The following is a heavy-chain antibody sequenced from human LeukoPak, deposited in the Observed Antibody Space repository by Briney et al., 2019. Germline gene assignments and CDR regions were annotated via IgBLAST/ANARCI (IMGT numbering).Heavy chain of an antibody. J-gene: IGHJ3*02. CDR2: IHYSGGT. Sequence: SETLSLTCTVSGGSISSSSHYWGWIRQPPGKGLEWIASIHYSGGTNYNPSLKSRVTISVDTSKNQVSLKLSSVTAADTAAYYCAKHESLIAFDIWGQGTMVTVSS. CDR3: AKHESLIAFDI. V-gene: IGHV4-39*01. CDR1: GGSISSSSHY.